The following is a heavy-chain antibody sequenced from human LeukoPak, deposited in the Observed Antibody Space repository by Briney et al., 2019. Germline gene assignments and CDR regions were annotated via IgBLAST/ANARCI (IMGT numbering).Heavy chain of an antibody. D-gene: IGHD3-22*01. J-gene: IGHJ4*02. Sequence: ASVKVSCKASGYTLTSYGISWVRQAPGQGLEWMGWISAYNGNTNYAQKLQGRVTMTTDTSTSTAYMELRSLRSDDTAVYYCARDGGYYYDSSGYPDYWGQGTLVTVSS. CDR1: GYTLTSYG. V-gene: IGHV1-18*01. CDR2: ISAYNGNT. CDR3: ARDGGYYYDSSGYPDY.